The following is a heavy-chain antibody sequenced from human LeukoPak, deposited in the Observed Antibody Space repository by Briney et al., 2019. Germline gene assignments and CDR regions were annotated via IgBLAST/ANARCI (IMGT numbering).Heavy chain of an antibody. CDR3: AGGASEYSSSGDFAC. Sequence: PGRSLRISCAAAGLAFSSYSMNWVRQAPGKGLEWVSYISSSSSTIYYADSVKGRFNMSRDNTKNSLYLQMNSLSADDTAVYYCAGGASEYSSSGDFACWGQGTLVTVSS. V-gene: IGHV3-48*01. J-gene: IGHJ4*02. D-gene: IGHD6-6*01. CDR2: ISSSSSTI. CDR1: GLAFSSYS.